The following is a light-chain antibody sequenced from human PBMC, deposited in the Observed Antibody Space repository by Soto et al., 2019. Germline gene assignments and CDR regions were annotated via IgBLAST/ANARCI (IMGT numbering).Light chain of an antibody. CDR3: AACAPSLWSHL. CDR2: AND. J-gene: IGLJ1*01. V-gene: IGLV1-47*01. CDR1: SFSVGRNY. Sequence: QSVLTQQPSASGTPGQRVTMSCSGSSFSVGRNYVYWYQQLPGTAPKLLIYANDQRPSGVPDRFSGSKSGTLASLAISGRRSFVLAVYHCAACAPSLWSHLFGSRTKVT.